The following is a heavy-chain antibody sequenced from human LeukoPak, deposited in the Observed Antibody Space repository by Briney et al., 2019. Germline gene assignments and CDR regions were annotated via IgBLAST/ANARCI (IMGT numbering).Heavy chain of an antibody. Sequence: SETLSLTCTVSGGSISSSSYYWGWIRQPPGKGLEWIGSIYYSGSTYYNPSLKSRVTISVDTSKNQFSLKLSSVTAADTAVYYCARDSPPNYYDSSGLVYWGQGTLVTVSS. D-gene: IGHD3-22*01. J-gene: IGHJ4*02. CDR1: GGSISSSSYY. CDR3: ARDSPPNYYDSSGLVY. V-gene: IGHV4-39*02. CDR2: IYYSGST.